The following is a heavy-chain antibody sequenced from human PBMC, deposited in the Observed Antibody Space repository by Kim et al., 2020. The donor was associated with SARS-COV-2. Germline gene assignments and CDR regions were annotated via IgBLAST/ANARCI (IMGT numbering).Heavy chain of an antibody. CDR3: ARDWDSGWFDP. Sequence: YTNPSLKSRVTISVDTSKNQFSLKLSSVTAADTAVYYCARDWDSGWFDPWGQGTLVTVSS. J-gene: IGHJ5*02. D-gene: IGHD1-26*01. V-gene: IGHV4-30-2*05.